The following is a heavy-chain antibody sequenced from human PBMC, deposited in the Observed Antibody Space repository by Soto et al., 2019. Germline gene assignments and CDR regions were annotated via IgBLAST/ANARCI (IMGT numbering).Heavy chain of an antibody. V-gene: IGHV4-61*01. Sequence: QMQLQESGPGLVKPSETLSLTCNVSGGSVSSVKYFWSWIRQPPGKGLEWIAYIYNNGNTNYNPSLKSRSTISVDTSKNQCSLKLTSVTAADSAVYFCARTVMPVGNLAAFDHWGQGGLVTVSS. CDR2: IYNNGNT. CDR3: ARTVMPVGNLAAFDH. CDR1: GGSVSSVKYF. D-gene: IGHD7-27*01. J-gene: IGHJ4*02.